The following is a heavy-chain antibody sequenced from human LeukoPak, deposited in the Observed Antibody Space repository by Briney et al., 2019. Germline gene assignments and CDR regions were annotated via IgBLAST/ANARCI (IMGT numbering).Heavy chain of an antibody. CDR1: GYTFSSYG. Sequence: ASVKVSCKASGYTFSSYGFSWVRQAPGQGLEWMGWISAYNGNTIYAQKLQGRVTMTTDTSTSTAYMELRSLRSDDTAVYYCARAGYYYHTSGYYYVYWGQGTLVTVSS. V-gene: IGHV1-18*01. CDR2: ISAYNGNT. CDR3: ARAGYYYHTSGYYYVY. D-gene: IGHD3-22*01. J-gene: IGHJ4*02.